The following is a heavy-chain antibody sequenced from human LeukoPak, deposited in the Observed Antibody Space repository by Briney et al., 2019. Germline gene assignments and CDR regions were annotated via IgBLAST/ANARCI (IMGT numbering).Heavy chain of an antibody. J-gene: IGHJ6*02. CDR3: ARREVLRFLEWSGDYYYGMDV. CDR2: MNPNSGNT. D-gene: IGHD3-3*01. CDR1: GYAVTSYD. Sequence: ASVKLSCNASGYAVTSYDINWVRQATGQRLGWMGWMNPNSGNTGYAQKFQARVTMTRNTSISTAYMELSSLRSEDTAVYYCARREVLRFLEWSGDYYYGMDVWGQGTTVTVSS. V-gene: IGHV1-8*01.